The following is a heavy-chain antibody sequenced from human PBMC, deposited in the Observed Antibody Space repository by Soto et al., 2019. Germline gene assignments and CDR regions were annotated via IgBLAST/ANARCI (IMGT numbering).Heavy chain of an antibody. D-gene: IGHD6-13*01. J-gene: IGHJ4*02. CDR1: GFTFSNAW. CDR2: IKSKTDGGTT. V-gene: IGHV3-15*01. Sequence: EVQLVESGGGLAKPGGSLRLSCAASGFTFSNAWMSWVRQAPGKGLEWVGRIKSKTDGGTTDYAAPVKGRFTISRDDSNNTLYLQMNSLKTEDTAVYYCTTLPSSWYGDYWGQGTLVTVSS. CDR3: TTLPSSWYGDY.